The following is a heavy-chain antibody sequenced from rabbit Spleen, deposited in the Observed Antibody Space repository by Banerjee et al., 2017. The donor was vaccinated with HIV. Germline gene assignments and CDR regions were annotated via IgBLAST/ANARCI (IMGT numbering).Heavy chain of an antibody. J-gene: IGHJ2*01. CDR3: ARNYVNAFDP. Sequence: QERLVESGGGLVQPTGSLTLTCKASGFSFGDRDVMCWVRQAPGKGLEWIACIYAGNSGSTYSATWAKGRFTISKTSSTTVTLQMTSLTAADMATYFCARNYVNAFDPWGPGTLVTVS. D-gene: IGHD1-1*01. V-gene: IGHV1S45*01. CDR1: GFSFGDRDV. CDR2: IYAGNSGST.